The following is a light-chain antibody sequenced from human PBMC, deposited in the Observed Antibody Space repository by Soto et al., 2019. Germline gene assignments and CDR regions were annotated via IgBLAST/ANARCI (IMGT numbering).Light chain of an antibody. CDR1: QSISSY. Sequence: DIQMTQSPSSLSASVGDRVTITCRASQSISSYLNWYQQKPGKAPKLLIYAASSLQSGVPSRFRGSGSGKDFTLTISSLKPEDFATYYCHQSYRTPRTFGQGTKVDIK. J-gene: IGKJ1*01. V-gene: IGKV1-39*01. CDR3: HQSYRTPRT. CDR2: AAS.